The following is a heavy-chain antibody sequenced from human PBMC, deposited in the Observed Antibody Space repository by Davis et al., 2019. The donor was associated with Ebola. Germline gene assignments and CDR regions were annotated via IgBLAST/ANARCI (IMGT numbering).Heavy chain of an antibody. J-gene: IGHJ4*02. D-gene: IGHD1-26*01. Sequence: ASVKVSCKASGYTFTSYGISWVRQAPGQGLEWMGWINPNSGGTNYAQKFQGRVTMTRDTSISTAYMELSRLGSDDTAVYYCARDLVGATTMVYWGQGTLVTVSS. CDR1: GYTFTSYG. CDR3: ARDLVGATTMVY. V-gene: IGHV1-2*02. CDR2: INPNSGGT.